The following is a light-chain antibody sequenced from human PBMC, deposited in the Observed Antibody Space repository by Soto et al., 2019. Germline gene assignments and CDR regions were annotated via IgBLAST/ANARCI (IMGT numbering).Light chain of an antibody. Sequence: EIVLTQSPDTLSLSPGERATLSCRASQSVRSNYLAWYQQKPGQAPRFLIYDASSRATGIPDRFSGSGSGTDFTLPISRLAPEDFAVYYCQQYGSTPLTFGGGTKVDIQ. CDR3: QQYGSTPLT. V-gene: IGKV3-20*01. J-gene: IGKJ4*01. CDR1: QSVRSNY. CDR2: DAS.